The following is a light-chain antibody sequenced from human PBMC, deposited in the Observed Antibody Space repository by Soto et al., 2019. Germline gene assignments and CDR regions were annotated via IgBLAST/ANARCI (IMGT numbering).Light chain of an antibody. Sequence: SYELTQPPSVSVAPGKTARITCGGNNIGSKSVHWYQQKPGQAPVLVIYYDSDRPSGIPERFAGSNSGNTATLTISRVEAGDEADYYWQVWDSSSDHVVFGGWTKRTVL. J-gene: IGLJ2*01. CDR2: YDS. CDR1: NIGSKS. V-gene: IGLV3-21*04. CDR3: QVWDSSSDHVV.